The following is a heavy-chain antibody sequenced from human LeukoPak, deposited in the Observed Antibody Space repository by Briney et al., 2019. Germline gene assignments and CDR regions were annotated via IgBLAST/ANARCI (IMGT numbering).Heavy chain of an antibody. D-gene: IGHD3-10*01. J-gene: IGHJ6*02. CDR3: GKASLYGSGAYYYYGMDV. V-gene: IGHV3-23*01. CDR2: ISGSGGST. CDR1: GFTFSSYA. Sequence: WGSLRLSCAASGFTFSSYAMSWVRQAPGKGLEWVSAISGSGGSTYYADSVKGRFTISRDNSKNTLYLQMNSLRAEDTAVYYCGKASLYGSGAYYYYGMDVWGQGTTVTVSS.